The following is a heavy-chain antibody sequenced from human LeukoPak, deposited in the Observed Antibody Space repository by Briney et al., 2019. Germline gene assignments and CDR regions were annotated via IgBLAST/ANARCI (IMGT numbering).Heavy chain of an antibody. V-gene: IGHV3-7*03. CDR2: IKQDGSEK. CDR1: GFTFSSYG. Sequence: GGSLRLSCEASGFTFSSYGMSWVRQAPGKGLEWVANIKQDGSEKYYVDSVKGRFTVSRDSAENSLYLQMSSLRAEDTAVYYCARLTQLARGRYWGQGTLVTVSS. D-gene: IGHD6-6*01. CDR3: ARLTQLARGRY. J-gene: IGHJ4*02.